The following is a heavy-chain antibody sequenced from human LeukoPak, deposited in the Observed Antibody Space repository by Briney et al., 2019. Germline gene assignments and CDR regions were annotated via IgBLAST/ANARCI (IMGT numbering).Heavy chain of an antibody. D-gene: IGHD6-13*01. CDR3: AKDRGVAAGAGSDY. Sequence: GGSLRLSCAASGFTFSSYGMHWVRQAPGKGLEWVAFIRYDGSNKYYADSVKGRFTISRDDSKNTLYLQMNSLRAEDTAVYYCAKDRGVAAGAGSDYWGQGTLVTVSS. V-gene: IGHV3-30*02. CDR2: IRYDGSNK. J-gene: IGHJ4*02. CDR1: GFTFSSYG.